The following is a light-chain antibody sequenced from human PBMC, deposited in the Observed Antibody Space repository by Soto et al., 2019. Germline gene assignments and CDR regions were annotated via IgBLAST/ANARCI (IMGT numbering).Light chain of an antibody. Sequence: DIQMTQSPSTLSGSVGDRVTITCRASQSIGTYLNWYLQKPGKAPQLLIHAASSLQTGVPSRFSGSGSGTEFTLTISSLQPEDFASFYCQQSFSTPPTFGQGTKLAIK. CDR2: AAS. J-gene: IGKJ2*01. CDR3: QQSFSTPPT. CDR1: QSIGTY. V-gene: IGKV1-39*01.